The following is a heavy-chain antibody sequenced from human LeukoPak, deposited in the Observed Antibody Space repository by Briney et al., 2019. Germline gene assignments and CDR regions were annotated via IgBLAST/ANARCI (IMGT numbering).Heavy chain of an antibody. J-gene: IGHJ5*02. D-gene: IGHD2-21*01. CDR1: GGSISRYY. CDR3: ASLTLADTGDFGEFAS. Sequence: SETLSLTCTVSGGSISRYYWSWIRQLPGKGLEWIAYIHESGRTDYNSSLKSRVSMSVDTSKNQFSLKLISVTAADTAVYYCASLTLADTGDFGEFASWGQGTLVTVSS. CDR2: IHESGRT. V-gene: IGHV4-59*08.